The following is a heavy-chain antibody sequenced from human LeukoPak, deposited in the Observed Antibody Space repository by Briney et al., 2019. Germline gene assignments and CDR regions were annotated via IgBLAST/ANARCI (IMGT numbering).Heavy chain of an antibody. Sequence: SETLSPTCTVSGGSISSGSYYWSWIRQPAGKGLEWIGRIYTSGSTNYNPSLRSRVTMSVDMSKNQFSLKLRSVTAADTAVYYCARDVVAARGSFDYWGQGTLVTVSS. CDR1: GGSISSGSYY. CDR3: ARDVVAARGSFDY. J-gene: IGHJ4*02. V-gene: IGHV4-61*02. D-gene: IGHD2-2*01. CDR2: IYTSGST.